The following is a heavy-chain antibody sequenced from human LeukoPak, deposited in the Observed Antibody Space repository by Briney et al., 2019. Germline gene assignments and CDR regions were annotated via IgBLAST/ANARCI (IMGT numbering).Heavy chain of an antibody. Sequence: PGGSLRLSCAASGFTFDDYAIHWVRQAPGKGLEWVSGISWNSGSIGYADSVKGRFTISRDNAKNSLYLQMNSLRAEDTALYYCAKGNYYGSGSYSRQGFDYWGQGTLVTVSS. V-gene: IGHV3-9*01. CDR1: GFTFDDYA. J-gene: IGHJ4*02. CDR2: ISWNSGSI. CDR3: AKGNYYGSGSYSRQGFDY. D-gene: IGHD3-10*01.